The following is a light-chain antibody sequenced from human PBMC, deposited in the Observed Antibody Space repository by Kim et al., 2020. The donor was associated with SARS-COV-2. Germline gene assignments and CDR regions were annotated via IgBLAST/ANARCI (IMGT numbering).Light chain of an antibody. CDR2: RDS. CDR3: QVWDSSVV. Sequence: VLEARGQTARITCGGNNIGSKNVPWYQQKPGQAPVLVIYRDSNRPSGIPERFSGSNSGNTATLTISRAQAGDEADYYCQVWDSSVVFGGGTQLTVL. V-gene: IGLV3-9*01. CDR1: NIGSKN. J-gene: IGLJ2*01.